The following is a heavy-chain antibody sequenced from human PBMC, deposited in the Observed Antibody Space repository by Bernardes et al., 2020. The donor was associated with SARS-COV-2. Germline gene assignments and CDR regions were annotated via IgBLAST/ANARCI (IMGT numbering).Heavy chain of an antibody. CDR3: ARIYNGALHD. CDR2: MGPNNGAT. Sequence: ASVKVSCKASGYTFNTYDITWVRRAAGQGLEWMGRMGPNNGATDYAQKFQGRVNMTRDSSITTAYMELGNLTSDDTAVYYCARIYNGALHDWGQGTLLTVSS. D-gene: IGHD3-10*01. V-gene: IGHV1-8*01. J-gene: IGHJ4*02. CDR1: GYTFNTYD.